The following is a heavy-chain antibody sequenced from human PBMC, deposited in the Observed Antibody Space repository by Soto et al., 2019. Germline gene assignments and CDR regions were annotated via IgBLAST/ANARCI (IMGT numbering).Heavy chain of an antibody. CDR1: GGSISSNY. V-gene: IGHV4-59*12. CDR3: ARYRREAVAGYTLDN. CDR2: VYNSGST. J-gene: IGHJ4*02. Sequence: PSESLSLTCTVSGGSISSNYWTWIRQPPGKGLEWVGYVYNSGSTNYNPSLKSRVTILEEPSKRQSSLKVNAMTAADTAVYYCARYRREAVAGYTLDNWGQGILVTVSS. D-gene: IGHD6-13*01.